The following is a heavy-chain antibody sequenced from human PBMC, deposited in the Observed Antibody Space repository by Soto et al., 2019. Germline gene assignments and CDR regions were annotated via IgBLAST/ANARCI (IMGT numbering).Heavy chain of an antibody. CDR1: GDSVTGGSHY. CDR2: IFYSENT. Sequence: PSETLSLTCTVSGDSVTGGSHYWSWIRQPPGKGLEYIGYIFYSENTSYHPSLKSRVTISVDTSKNQFSLKLSSVTAADTAVYYCTRDGDGRMTTNPYYYYGMDVWGPGITVTVS. CDR3: TRDGDGRMTTNPYYYYGMDV. J-gene: IGHJ6*02. V-gene: IGHV4-61*01. D-gene: IGHD2-21*02.